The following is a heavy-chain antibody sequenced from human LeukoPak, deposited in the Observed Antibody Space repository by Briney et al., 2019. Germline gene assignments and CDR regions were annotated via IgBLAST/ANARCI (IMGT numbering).Heavy chain of an antibody. CDR2: ISSSGSTI. D-gene: IGHD3-9*01. V-gene: IGHV3-48*04. CDR3: ARVFRVAIFDY. Sequence: GGSLRLSCAASGFAFSAYGMHWVRQAPGKGLEWVSYISSSGSTIYYADSVKGRFTISRDNAKNSLYLQMNSLRAEDTAVYYCARVFRVAIFDYWGQGTLVTVSS. J-gene: IGHJ4*02. CDR1: GFAFSAYG.